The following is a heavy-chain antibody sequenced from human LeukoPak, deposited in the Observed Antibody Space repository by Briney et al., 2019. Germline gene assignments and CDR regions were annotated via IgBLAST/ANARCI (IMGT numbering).Heavy chain of an antibody. CDR3: ARQTYNWNYDY. CDR1: GGSISSYQ. Sequence: SETLSLTCTVSGGSISSYQWSWIRQPPGKELEWIGNIYYSGSANYNPSLKSRFIISVDTSKNQFSLKLSSVTAADAAVYYCARQTYNWNYDYWGQGTLVTVSS. V-gene: IGHV4-59*08. D-gene: IGHD1-7*01. J-gene: IGHJ4*02. CDR2: IYYSGSA.